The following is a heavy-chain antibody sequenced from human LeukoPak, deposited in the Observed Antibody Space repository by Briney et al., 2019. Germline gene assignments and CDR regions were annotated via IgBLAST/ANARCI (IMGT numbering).Heavy chain of an antibody. Sequence: KPSETLSLTCTVSGGSINSYYWSWIRQPPGKGLQWIGCIHYSGSTDYNPSLKSRVTMSVDASKNQFSLKLSSVTAADTAVYYCARDLIVPVGLTGSGSYSTDYWGQGTLVTVSS. D-gene: IGHD3-10*01. CDR2: IHYSGST. CDR3: ARDLIVPVGLTGSGSYSTDY. J-gene: IGHJ4*02. CDR1: GGSINSYY. V-gene: IGHV4-59*12.